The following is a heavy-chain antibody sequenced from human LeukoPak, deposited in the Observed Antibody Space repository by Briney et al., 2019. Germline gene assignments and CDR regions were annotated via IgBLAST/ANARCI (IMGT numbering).Heavy chain of an antibody. CDR1: GYTFTTLD. D-gene: IGHD6-13*01. Sequence: ASVKVSCKASGYTFTTLDINWVRQTTGQGLEWMGWMSPESGNTGYAQKFQGRVTMTRDTSISTAYMELTSLTSDDTAAYYCARGVTAGVDFWGRGTLVTVSS. CDR2: MSPESGNT. CDR3: ARGVTAGVDF. J-gene: IGHJ4*02. V-gene: IGHV1-8*01.